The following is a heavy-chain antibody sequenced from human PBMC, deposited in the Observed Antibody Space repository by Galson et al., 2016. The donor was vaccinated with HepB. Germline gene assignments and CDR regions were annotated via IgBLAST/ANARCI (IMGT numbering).Heavy chain of an antibody. CDR3: ARGDHVFVV. J-gene: IGHJ3*01. CDR2: INLGDYDT. V-gene: IGHV5-51*01. CDR1: GYTVSNNW. Sequence: QSGAAVKKPGEFLKISCKVSGYTVSNNWIGWVRQMPGKGLEWMGIINLGDYDTRYSPSFQGQVTISADKSITTAYLQWSSLKASDTAMYYCARGDHVFVVWGQGTLVIVSS.